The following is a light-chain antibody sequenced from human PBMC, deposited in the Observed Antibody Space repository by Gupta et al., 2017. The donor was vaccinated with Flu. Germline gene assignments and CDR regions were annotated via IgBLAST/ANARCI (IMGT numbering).Light chain of an antibody. V-gene: IGKV1-33*01. J-gene: IGKJ4*01. CDR1: QDISNY. CDR3: QQYYHLPLT. Sequence: GDRVTITCRASQDISNYLNWYQQKPRKAPKLLISDASDLETGVPSRFSGSRSGTDFFVTISSLHPEDSATYFCQQYYHLPLTFAGGTKVDIK. CDR2: DAS.